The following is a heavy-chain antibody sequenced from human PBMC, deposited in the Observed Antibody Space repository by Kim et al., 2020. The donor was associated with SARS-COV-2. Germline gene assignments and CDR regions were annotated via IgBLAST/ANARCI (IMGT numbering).Heavy chain of an antibody. CDR2: IYYSGST. V-gene: IGHV4-39*01. CDR3: ARRHLLLGGYYFDY. J-gene: IGHJ4*02. Sequence: SETLSLTCTVSGGSISSSSYYWGWIRQPPGKGLEWIGSIYYSGSTYSNPSLKSRVTISVDTSKNQFSLKLSSVTAADTAVYYCARRHLLLGGYYFDYWGQGTLVTVSS. D-gene: IGHD1-26*01. CDR1: GGSISSSSYY.